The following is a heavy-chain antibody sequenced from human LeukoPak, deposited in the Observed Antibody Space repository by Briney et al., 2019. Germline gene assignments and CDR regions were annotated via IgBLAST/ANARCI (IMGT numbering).Heavy chain of an antibody. V-gene: IGHV3-33*01. CDR3: ARASGSYDY. Sequence: GGSPRLSCAASGFPFSTYGMHWVRQAPGKGLEWVAVIWYDGGNKYYADSVKGRFTISRDNSKNTLYLQMYSLRAEDTAVYYCARASGSYDYWGQGTLVTVSS. CDR2: IWYDGGNK. CDR1: GFPFSTYG. D-gene: IGHD1-26*01. J-gene: IGHJ4*02.